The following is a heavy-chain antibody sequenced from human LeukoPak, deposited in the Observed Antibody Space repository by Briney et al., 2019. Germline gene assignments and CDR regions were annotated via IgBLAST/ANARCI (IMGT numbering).Heavy chain of an antibody. J-gene: IGHJ4*02. CDR2: IKSKADGGTT. CDR1: GFTFSNSW. Sequence: GGSLRLSCAASGFTFSNSWMNWVRQAPGKGLEWIGGIKSKADGGTTDCAAPVKDRFTISRDDSRNTLFLHMYSLRTEDTAVYYCTTAPPVGWQLPITNHYWGLGTLVTVSS. V-gene: IGHV3-15*01. D-gene: IGHD4-23*01. CDR3: TTAPPVGWQLPITNHY.